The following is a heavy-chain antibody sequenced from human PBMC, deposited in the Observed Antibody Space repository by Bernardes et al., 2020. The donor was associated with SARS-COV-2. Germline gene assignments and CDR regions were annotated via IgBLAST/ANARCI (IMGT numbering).Heavy chain of an antibody. V-gene: IGHV4-39*01. J-gene: IGHJ4*02. CDR2: IYSSGTT. CDR1: GGAISSGGYY. CDR3: ARRIPDTTMAIDY. D-gene: IGHD5-18*01. Sequence: SETLSLTCTASGGAISSGGYYWSWICQPPGQGLVWLGCIYSSGTTYYNPPLRSPVPISGDTSKNQFSLKFSAVTAADTAEYYCARRIPDTTMAIDYWGQGTLVTVSS.